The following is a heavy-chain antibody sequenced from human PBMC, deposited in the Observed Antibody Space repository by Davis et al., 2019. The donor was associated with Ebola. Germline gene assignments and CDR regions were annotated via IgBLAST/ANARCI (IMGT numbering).Heavy chain of an antibody. D-gene: IGHD4-11*01. CDR2: IIPIFGTA. CDR3: ARVTRAAYYYYYYMDV. CDR1: GGTFSSYA. J-gene: IGHJ6*03. V-gene: IGHV1-69*13. Sequence: SVKVSCKASGGTFSSYAISWVRQAPGQGLEWMGGIIPIFGTANYAQKFQGRVTITADESTSTAYMELSSLRSEDTAVYYCARVTRAAYYYYYYMDVWGKGTTVTVSS.